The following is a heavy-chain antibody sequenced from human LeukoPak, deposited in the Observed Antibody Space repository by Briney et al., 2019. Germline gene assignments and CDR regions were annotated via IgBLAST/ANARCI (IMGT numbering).Heavy chain of an antibody. CDR1: EFTFRNYS. J-gene: IGHJ4*02. CDR2: ISGSGRNT. Sequence: AGGSLRLSCAASEFTFRNYSMTWIRQAPGIGLEWVSTISGSGRNTYYADSVKGRFTISRDNSKNTVYLQMNSLRADGTAVYYCAKGDYDDSSGCFDSWGQGTLVTVSS. V-gene: IGHV3-23*01. D-gene: IGHD3-22*01. CDR3: AKGDYDDSSGCFDS.